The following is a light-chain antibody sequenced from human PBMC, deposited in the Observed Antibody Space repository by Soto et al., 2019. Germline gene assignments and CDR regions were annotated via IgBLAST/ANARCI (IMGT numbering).Light chain of an antibody. J-gene: IGLJ1*01. CDR3: SSYTTSETLGLYV. CDR2: IDN. V-gene: IGLV1-44*01. CDR1: SSNIGANT. Sequence: QSVLTQPPSASGTPGQRVTISCSGGSSNIGANTVSWYQHLPGMAPKLLIYIDNQRPSGVPDRFSGSKSGTSASLAISGLQSEDEADYYCSSYTTSETLGLYVFGTGTKVTVL.